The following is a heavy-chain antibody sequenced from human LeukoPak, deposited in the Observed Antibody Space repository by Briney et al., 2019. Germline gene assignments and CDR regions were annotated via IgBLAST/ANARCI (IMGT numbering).Heavy chain of an antibody. CDR1: TXXY. CDR2: INPNSGGT. D-gene: IGHD1-26*01. V-gene: IGHV1-2*02. J-gene: IGHJ5*02. CDR3: ARDLKIPAVTWVFDP. Sequence: TXXYMHXVRQAPGQGLEWMGWINPNSGGTNYAQKLQGRVTITRDTASSTAYMELSSLRSDDTAVYYCARDLKIPAVTWVFDPWGQGTLVTVSS.